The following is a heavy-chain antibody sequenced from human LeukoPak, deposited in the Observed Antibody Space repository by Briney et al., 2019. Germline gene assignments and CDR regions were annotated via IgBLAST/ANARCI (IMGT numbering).Heavy chain of an antibody. Sequence: PGGSLRLSCAASGFTFSDYYMSWIRQAPGKGLEWVSYISSSSSYTNYADSVKGRFTISRDNAKNSLYLQMNSLRAEDTAVYYCAGDGIVVPAAIDYWGQGTLVTVSS. CDR2: ISSSSSYT. CDR1: GFTFSDYY. J-gene: IGHJ4*02. V-gene: IGHV3-11*06. CDR3: AGDGIVVPAAIDY. D-gene: IGHD2-2*01.